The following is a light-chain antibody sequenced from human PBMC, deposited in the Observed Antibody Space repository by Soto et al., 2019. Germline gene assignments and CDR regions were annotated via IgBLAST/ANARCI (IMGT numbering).Light chain of an antibody. CDR3: QQFNDYPYT. CDR2: AAS. Sequence: DIQLTQSPSFLSASVGDRVTITCRASQGISSYLAWYQQKAGKAPKLLIYAASTLQGGVPSRFSGSGSGTEFTLTISSLQPEDSATYHCQQFNDYPYTFGGGTKVEIK. CDR1: QGISSY. V-gene: IGKV1-9*01. J-gene: IGKJ4*01.